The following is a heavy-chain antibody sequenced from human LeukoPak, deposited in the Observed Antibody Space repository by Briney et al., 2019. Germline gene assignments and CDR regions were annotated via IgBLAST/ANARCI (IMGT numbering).Heavy chain of an antibody. D-gene: IGHD2-15*01. CDR3: ARGRYCSGGSCYYLTEYFQH. V-gene: IGHV1-8*01. CDR2: MNPNRGNT. J-gene: IGHJ1*01. CDR1: AYTFTSYD. Sequence: GASVTVSCKASAYTFTSYDINWVRQATGQGLEWMGWMNPNRGNTGYAQKFQGRVTMTRYTSISTDYMELRSLRSEDTAVYDCARGRYCSGGSCYYLTEYFQHWGQGTLVTVPS.